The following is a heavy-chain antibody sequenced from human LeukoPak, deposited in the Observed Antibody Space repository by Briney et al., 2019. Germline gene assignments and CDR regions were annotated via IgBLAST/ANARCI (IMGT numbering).Heavy chain of an antibody. V-gene: IGHV3-21*01. D-gene: IGHD6-19*01. CDR1: GFTFSSYS. CDR2: ISSSGSYI. Sequence: PGGSLRLSCAASGFTFSSYSMNWVRQAPGKGLEWVSSISSSGSYIYNADSVKGRFTISRDNAKNSLYLQMNSLRAEDTAVYYCARRIAVAGTDYWGQGTLVTVSS. CDR3: ARRIAVAGTDY. J-gene: IGHJ4*02.